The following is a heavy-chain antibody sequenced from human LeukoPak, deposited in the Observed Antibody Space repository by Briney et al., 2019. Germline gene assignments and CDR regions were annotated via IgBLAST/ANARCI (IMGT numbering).Heavy chain of an antibody. J-gene: IGHJ4*02. Sequence: PGGSLRLSCTASGFTFTNFWMYWVRQAPGKGLVWVARIHHDGTDITYADSVRGRFTVSRDNADNTLYLQMNSLEGDDTAVYYCAKGKYSSSWYAYYFDYWGQGTLVTVSS. CDR1: GFTFTNFW. V-gene: IGHV3-74*01. CDR2: IHHDGTDI. CDR3: AKGKYSSSWYAYYFDY. D-gene: IGHD6-13*01.